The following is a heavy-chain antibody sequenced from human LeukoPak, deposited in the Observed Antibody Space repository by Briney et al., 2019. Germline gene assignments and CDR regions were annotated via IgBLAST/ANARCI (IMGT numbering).Heavy chain of an antibody. CDR3: ARGTYYDFWSGPWPFDP. D-gene: IGHD3-3*01. CDR1: GFTFSSYG. CDR2: IWYDGSNK. V-gene: IGHV3-33*01. Sequence: GGSLRLSCAASGFTFSSYGMHWVRQAPGKGLEWVAVIWYDGSNKYYADSVKGRFTISRDNSKNTLYLQMNSLRAEDTAVYYCARGTYYDFWSGPWPFDPWGQGTLVTVSS. J-gene: IGHJ5*02.